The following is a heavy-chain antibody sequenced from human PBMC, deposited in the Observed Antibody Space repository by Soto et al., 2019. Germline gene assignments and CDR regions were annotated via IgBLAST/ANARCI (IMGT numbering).Heavy chain of an antibody. D-gene: IGHD2-21*02. CDR1: GFSFSTYG. CDR2: IWYDGSNT. V-gene: IGHV3-33*01. J-gene: IGHJ3*02. Sequence: QVQLVESGGGVVQPGRSLRLSCAAAGFSFSTYGMHWVRQAPRKGLEWVAVIWYDGSNTYYADSVKGRFTVSRDNSKNTLYLQMNSLRAEDTAAYYCARKRNCGGDCPREAFDIWGQGTLVTVSS. CDR3: ARKRNCGGDCPREAFDI.